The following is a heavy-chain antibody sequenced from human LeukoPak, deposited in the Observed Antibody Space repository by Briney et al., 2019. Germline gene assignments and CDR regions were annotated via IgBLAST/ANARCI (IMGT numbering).Heavy chain of an antibody. CDR1: GFTFSSYS. CDR2: ISSSSSCI. D-gene: IGHD6-19*01. Sequence: GGSLRLSCAASGFTFSSYSMNWVRQAPGKGLEWVSSISSSSSCIYYADSVKGRFTISRDNAKNSLYLQMNSLRAEDTAVYYCARDRVGYSSGWSPRSRELDYWGQGTLVTVSS. V-gene: IGHV3-21*01. J-gene: IGHJ4*02. CDR3: ARDRVGYSSGWSPRSRELDY.